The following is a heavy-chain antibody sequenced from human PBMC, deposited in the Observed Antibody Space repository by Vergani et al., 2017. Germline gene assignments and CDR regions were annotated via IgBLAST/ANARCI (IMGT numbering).Heavy chain of an antibody. Sequence: QVQLVESGGGVVQPGRSLRLSCAASRFTFSNYGMHWVRPAPGKGLEWVAVIWYDGSNNNYADSMQGRFTISRDNSKYTLYLQMNSLRVEDTAVYYCARDTDDSNSPPYYYWYMDVWGKGTAVTVSS. V-gene: IGHV3-33*01. CDR2: IWYDGSNN. D-gene: IGHD4-11*01. J-gene: IGHJ6*03. CDR1: RFTFSNYG. CDR3: ARDTDDSNSPPYYYWYMDV.